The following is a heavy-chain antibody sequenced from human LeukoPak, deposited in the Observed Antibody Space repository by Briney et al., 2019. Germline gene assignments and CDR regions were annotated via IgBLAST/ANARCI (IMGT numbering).Heavy chain of an antibody. J-gene: IGHJ4*02. V-gene: IGHV1-69*13. CDR3: ARDRGYSYGATDY. CDR1: GGTFSSYA. CDR2: IIPIFGTA. Sequence: ASVKVSCKASGGTFSSYAISWVRQAPGQGLEWMGGIIPIFGTANYAQKFQGRVTITANESTSTAYMELSSLRSEDTAVYYCARDRGYSYGATDYWGQGTLVTVSS. D-gene: IGHD5-18*01.